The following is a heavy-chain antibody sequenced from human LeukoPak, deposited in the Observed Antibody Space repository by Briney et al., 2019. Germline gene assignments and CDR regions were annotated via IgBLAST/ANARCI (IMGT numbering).Heavy chain of an antibody. J-gene: IGHJ3*02. CDR2: INSDGSST. V-gene: IGHV3-74*01. Sequence: GGSLRLSCAASGFTFSSYWMHWVRQAPGKGLVWVSRINSDGSSTSYADSVKGRFAISRDNAKNTLYLQMNSLRAEDTAVYYCARIVPPGAFDIWGQGTMVTVSS. CDR3: ARIVPPGAFDI. CDR1: GFTFSSYW. D-gene: IGHD2-8*01.